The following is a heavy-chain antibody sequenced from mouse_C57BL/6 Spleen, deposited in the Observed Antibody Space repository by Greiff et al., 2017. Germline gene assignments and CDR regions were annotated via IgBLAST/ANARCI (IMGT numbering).Heavy chain of an antibody. V-gene: IGHV1-81*01. Sequence: VQLQQSGAELARPGASVKLSCKASGYTFTSYGISWVKQRTGQGLEWIGEIYPRSGNTYYNEKFKGKATLTADKSSSTAYMELRSLTSEDSAVFFCARGWDYYAMDYWGQGTSVTVSS. CDR2: IYPRSGNT. J-gene: IGHJ4*01. CDR3: ARGWDYYAMDY. D-gene: IGHD3-3*01. CDR1: GYTFTSYG.